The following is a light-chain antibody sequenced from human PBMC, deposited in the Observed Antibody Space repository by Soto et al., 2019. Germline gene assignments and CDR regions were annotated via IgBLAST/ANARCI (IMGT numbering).Light chain of an antibody. J-gene: IGKJ1*01. CDR3: QHYNSYSEA. Sequence: DGRRTQAPSTLSGSVGDRVTITCRASQTISSWLAWYQQKPGKAPKLLIYKASTLKSGVPSRFSGSGSGTEFTLTISSLQPDDFATYYCQHYNSYSEAFGQGTKVDIK. V-gene: IGKV1-5*03. CDR1: QTISSW. CDR2: KAS.